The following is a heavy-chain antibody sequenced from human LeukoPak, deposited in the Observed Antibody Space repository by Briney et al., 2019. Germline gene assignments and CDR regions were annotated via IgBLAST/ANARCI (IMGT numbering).Heavy chain of an antibody. D-gene: IGHD3-10*01. CDR3: ARGGLYKYGGTSGDY. V-gene: IGHV3-7*01. CDR2: VRQHGSVT. CDR1: GFTFSRNG. Sequence: GGSLRLSCAASGFTFSRNGMTWVCQAPGKGLEWVANVRQHGSVTNYVDSVEGRFFISRDNAENSLYLQMNSLRGGDTAVYFCARGGLYKYGGTSGDYWGQGTLVSVSS. J-gene: IGHJ4*02.